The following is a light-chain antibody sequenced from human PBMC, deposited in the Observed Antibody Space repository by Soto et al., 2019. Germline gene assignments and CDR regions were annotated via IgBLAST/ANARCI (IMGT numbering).Light chain of an antibody. CDR3: QQYASSPFT. CDR1: QSISSNL. CDR2: GAS. Sequence: EIVLTQSPGTLSLSPGERATLSCRAGQSISSNLLAWYQQKPGQAPRLLIYGASSRATGIPDRFSGSGSGTDFTLTISRLEPEDFAVYSCQQYASSPFTFGPVTKVYIK. J-gene: IGKJ3*01. V-gene: IGKV3-20*01.